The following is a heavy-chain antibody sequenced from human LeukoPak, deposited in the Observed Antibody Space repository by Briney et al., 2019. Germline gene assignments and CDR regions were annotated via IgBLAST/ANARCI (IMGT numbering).Heavy chain of an antibody. D-gene: IGHD5-12*01. CDR3: AKDAGYSGYGPFDY. CDR1: GFTFSSYG. J-gene: IGHJ4*02. V-gene: IGHV3-33*06. CDR2: IWYDGGNK. Sequence: GGSLRLSCVASGFTFSSYGMHRVRQAPGKGLEWVAVIWYDGGNKYYAESVKGRFTISRDNSKNTLYLQMNSLRAEDTAVYYCAKDAGYSGYGPFDYWGQGTLVTVSS.